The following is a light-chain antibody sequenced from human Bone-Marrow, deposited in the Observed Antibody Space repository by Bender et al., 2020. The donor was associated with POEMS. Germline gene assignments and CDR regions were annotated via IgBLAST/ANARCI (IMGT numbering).Light chain of an antibody. V-gene: IGLV1-44*01. CDR1: SSNIGAHA. Sequence: QSVLTQPPSASGTPGQRVTISCSGGSSNIGAHAVNWYQHLPGPAPKLLCCSSHRRPSEVPDRFSGSRSGTSASLAISGIQSEDEADYYCAVWDDRLNGGVFGGGTKLTVL. J-gene: IGLJ3*02. CDR2: SSH. CDR3: AVWDDRLNGGV.